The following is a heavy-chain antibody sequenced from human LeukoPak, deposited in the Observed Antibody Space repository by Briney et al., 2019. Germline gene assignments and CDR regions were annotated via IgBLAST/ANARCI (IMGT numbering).Heavy chain of an antibody. CDR1: GFTFSWST. V-gene: IGHV3-7*01. Sequence: GGSLRLSCVVSGFTFSWSTMTWVRQPPGKGPEWVAKMKEDGTEIHYVDSVKGRFTISRDNAKNSLYLQMNSLRVEDTAVYYCATGGAPGGRFENWGQGMLVTVSS. CDR2: MKEDGTEI. J-gene: IGHJ4*02. D-gene: IGHD1-26*01. CDR3: ATGGAPGGRFEN.